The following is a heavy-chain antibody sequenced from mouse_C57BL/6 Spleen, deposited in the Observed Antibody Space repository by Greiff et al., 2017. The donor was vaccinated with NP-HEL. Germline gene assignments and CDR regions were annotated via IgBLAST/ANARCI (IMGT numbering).Heavy chain of an antibody. CDR1: GYTFTDYN. D-gene: IGHD4-1*01. CDR2: INPNNGGT. V-gene: IGHV1-22*01. J-gene: IGHJ2*01. CDR3: ARGNWDYFDY. Sequence: EVQLQPSGPELVKPGASVKMSCKASGYTFTDYNMHWVKQSHGKSLEWIGYINPNNGGTSSNQKFTGKATLTLNKSSSTAYMELRSLTSEDSAVYDCARGNWDYFDYWGQGTTLTVSS.